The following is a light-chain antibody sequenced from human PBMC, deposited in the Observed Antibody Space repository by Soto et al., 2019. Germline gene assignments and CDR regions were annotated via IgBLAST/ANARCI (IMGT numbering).Light chain of an antibody. CDR1: ISDVGGYNY. CDR3: ISYTRSSTLVV. CDR2: DVT. V-gene: IGLV2-14*03. J-gene: IGLJ2*01. Sequence: QSALTQPASVSGSPGQSITISCTGTISDVGGYNYVSWYQQHPGKAPKLMIYDVTSRPSGVSNRFSGSKSGNTASLTISGLQAEDEAHYYCISYTRSSTLVVFGGGTKLTVL.